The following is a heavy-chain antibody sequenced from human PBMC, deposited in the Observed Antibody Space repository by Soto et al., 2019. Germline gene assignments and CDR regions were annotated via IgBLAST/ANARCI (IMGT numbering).Heavy chain of an antibody. D-gene: IGHD6-13*01. Sequence: QLQLQESGSGLVKPSQTLSLTCAVSGGSISGTTYSWSWIRQPPGKGLEWIGYIYDSGNTYYNPSLKSQFSLSVDRSKNQFSLKLSSVTAADTAVYYCARGQGASAGHSNFDYGGQGALVTVSS. CDR1: GGSISGTTYS. J-gene: IGHJ4*02. V-gene: IGHV4-30-2*01. CDR3: ARGQGASAGHSNFDY. CDR2: IYDSGNT.